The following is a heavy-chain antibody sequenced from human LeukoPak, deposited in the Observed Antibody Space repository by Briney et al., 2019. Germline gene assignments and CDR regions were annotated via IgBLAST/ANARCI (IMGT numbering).Heavy chain of an antibody. D-gene: IGHD2-2*01. CDR3: ARDSSFGFDY. CDR2: INSDGSNI. J-gene: IGHJ4*02. Sequence: GGSLRLSCAASGFSFSNYWMHWVRQAPGKGLVWVSRINSDGSNIRYADSVKGRFTISRDNAKNTLHLQMNSVRAEDTAVFYCARDSSFGFDYWGQGTLVTVSS. CDR1: GFSFSNYW. V-gene: IGHV3-74*01.